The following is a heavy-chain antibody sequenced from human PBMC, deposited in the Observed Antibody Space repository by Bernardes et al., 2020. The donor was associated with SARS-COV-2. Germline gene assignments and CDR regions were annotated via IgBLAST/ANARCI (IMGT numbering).Heavy chain of an antibody. D-gene: IGHD3-16*01. J-gene: IGHJ5*02. CDR3: ATGSQVGHNNWFDP. CDR1: GYTLTELS. Sequence: ASVKVSCKVSGYTLTELSMHWVRQAPGKGLEWMGGFDPEDGETSYAQKFQGRVTMTEDTSTDTAYMELSSLRSEDTAVYYCATGSQVGHNNWFDPWGQGTLVTVSS. CDR2: FDPEDGET. V-gene: IGHV1-24*01.